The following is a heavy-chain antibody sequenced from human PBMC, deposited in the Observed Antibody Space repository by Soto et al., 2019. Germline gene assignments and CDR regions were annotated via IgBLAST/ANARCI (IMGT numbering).Heavy chain of an antibody. Sequence: SETLSLTCTVSGDSVSSGSYYWSWIRQPTGKGLEWIGYIYYSGSTNYNPSLKSRVTISVDTTKNQFSLKLSSVTAAYSAVFYFVCSLYYDSFGYPYDAFNFWGQGSMVTVSS. J-gene: IGHJ3*01. CDR2: IYYSGST. V-gene: IGHV4-61*01. D-gene: IGHD3-22*01. CDR3: VCSLYYDSFGYPYDAFNF. CDR1: GDSVSSGSYY.